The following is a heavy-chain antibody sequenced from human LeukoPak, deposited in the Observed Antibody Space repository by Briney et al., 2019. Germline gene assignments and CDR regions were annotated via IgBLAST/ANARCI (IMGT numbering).Heavy chain of an antibody. V-gene: IGHV6-1*01. J-gene: IGHJ4*02. CDR2: TYYRSKWYN. Sequence: SQTLSLTCAISGDSVSSNSAAWNWIRQSPSRGLEWLGRTYYRSKWYNDYAESVKSRIIINADTSKNQFSLQLNSVTPEDTAVYYCARARGYSGYEYFDYWGQGTLVTVSS. D-gene: IGHD5-12*01. CDR3: ARARGYSGYEYFDY. CDR1: GDSVSSNSAA.